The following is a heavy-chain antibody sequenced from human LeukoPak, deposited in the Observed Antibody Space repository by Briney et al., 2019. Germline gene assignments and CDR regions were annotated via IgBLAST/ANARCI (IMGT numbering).Heavy chain of an antibody. V-gene: IGHV3-23*01. CDR2: ISGSGGST. CDR1: GFTFSSYA. J-gene: IGHJ4*02. CDR3: AKWGWIAFDWLSNPFDY. D-gene: IGHD3-9*01. Sequence: GGSLRLSCSASGFTFSSYAMSWVRQAPGKGLEWVSAISGSGGSTYYADSVKGRFTISRDNSKNTLYLQMNSLRAEDTAAYYCAKWGWIAFDWLSNPFDYWGQGTLVTVSS.